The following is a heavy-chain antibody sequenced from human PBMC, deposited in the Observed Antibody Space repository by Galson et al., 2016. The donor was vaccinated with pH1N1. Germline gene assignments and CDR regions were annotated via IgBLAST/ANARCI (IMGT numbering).Heavy chain of an antibody. D-gene: IGHD4-17*01. J-gene: IGHJ3*02. V-gene: IGHV5-51*01. CDR1: GYRFTNSW. CDR3: ARQNDYGDYRGDAFDI. Sequence: QSGAEVKKPGESLKISCKGSGYRFTNSWIGRVRQMPGKGLEWMGIIYLGGSLIRYRPSFQGQVTISADKSINIVYLEWSSLKASDTATYYCARQNDYGDYRGDAFDIWGQGTMVTVPS. CDR2: IYLGGSLI.